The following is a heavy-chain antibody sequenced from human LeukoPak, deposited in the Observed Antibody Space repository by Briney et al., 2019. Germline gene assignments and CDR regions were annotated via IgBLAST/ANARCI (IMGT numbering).Heavy chain of an antibody. J-gene: IGHJ4*02. CDR3: AKGASGSYYVPIDY. CDR2: ISGSGGST. D-gene: IGHD1-26*01. Sequence: PGGSLRLSCAASGFTFSSYAMSWVRQAPGKGLEWASAISGSGGSTYYADSVKGRFTISRDNSKNTLYLQMNSLRAEDTAVYYCAKGASGSYYVPIDYWGQGTLVTVSS. CDR1: GFTFSSYA. V-gene: IGHV3-23*01.